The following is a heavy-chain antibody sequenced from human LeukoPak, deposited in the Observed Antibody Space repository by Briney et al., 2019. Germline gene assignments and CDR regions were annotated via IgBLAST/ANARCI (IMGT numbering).Heavy chain of an antibody. CDR1: GFTFSSYS. J-gene: IGHJ4*02. CDR2: ISSSSSYI. Sequence: GGSLRLSCAASGFTFSSYSMNWVRQAPGKGLEWVSSISSSSSYIYYADSVKGRFTISRDNAKNSLYLQMNSLRAEDTAVYYCARQYSSSAPFDYWGLGTLVTVSS. V-gene: IGHV3-21*01. D-gene: IGHD6-6*01. CDR3: ARQYSSSAPFDY.